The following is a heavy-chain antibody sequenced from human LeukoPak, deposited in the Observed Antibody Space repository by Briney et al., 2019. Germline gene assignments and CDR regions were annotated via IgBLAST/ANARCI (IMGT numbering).Heavy chain of an antibody. Sequence: PSETLSLTCAASGGSISSGDYSWSWIRQPPGKGLEWIGYVSHSGSTYYNPSLKSRVTISVDRSKNQFSLNLSSVTAADTAVYYCARGGYSWYDDWGQGILVTVSS. CDR3: ARGGYSWYDD. J-gene: IGHJ5*02. CDR1: GGSISSGDYS. CDR2: VSHSGST. V-gene: IGHV4-30-2*01.